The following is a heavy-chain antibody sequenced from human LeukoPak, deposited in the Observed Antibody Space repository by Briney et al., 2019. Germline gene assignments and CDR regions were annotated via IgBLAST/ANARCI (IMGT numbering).Heavy chain of an antibody. J-gene: IGHJ6*02. CDR2: INGDGSSA. D-gene: IGHD6-19*01. V-gene: IGHV3-74*01. CDR1: GFTFNNYW. Sequence: PGGSLRLSCAASGFTFNNYWMHWVRQAPGKGLVWVSRINGDGSSASYADSVKGRFTISRDNAKNSLYLQMNSLRAEDTAVYYCARDKGYSSGWYGHPSYGMDVWGQGTTVTVSS. CDR3: ARDKGYSSGWYGHPSYGMDV.